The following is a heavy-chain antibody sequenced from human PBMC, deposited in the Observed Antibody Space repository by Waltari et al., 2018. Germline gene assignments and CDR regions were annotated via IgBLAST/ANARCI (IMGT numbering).Heavy chain of an antibody. CDR2: IKQDGSEK. J-gene: IGHJ6*03. CDR3: ARDYYDSSGYYNYYYYYYMDV. CDR1: GFTFSSYW. Sequence: EVQLVESGGGLVQPGGSLRLSCAASGFTFSSYWMSWVRQAPGKGLEWVANIKQDGSEKYYVDSVKGRFTISRDNAKNSLYLQMNSLRAEDTAVYYCARDYYDSSGYYNYYYYYYMDVWGKGTTVTVSS. D-gene: IGHD3-22*01. V-gene: IGHV3-7*01.